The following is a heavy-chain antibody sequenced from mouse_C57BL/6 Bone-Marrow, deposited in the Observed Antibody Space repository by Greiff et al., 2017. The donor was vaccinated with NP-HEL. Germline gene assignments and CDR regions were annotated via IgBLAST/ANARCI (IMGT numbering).Heavy chain of an antibody. CDR1: GFTFSDYY. CDR3: ARGALTTVVATDAMDY. D-gene: IGHD1-1*01. Sequence: EVKLVESGGGLVQPGGSLKLSCAASGFTFSDYYMYWVRQTPEKRLEWVAYISNGGGSTYYPDTVKGRFTISRDNAKNTLYLRMSRLKSEDTAMYYCARGALTTVVATDAMDYWGQGTSVTVSS. V-gene: IGHV5-12*01. J-gene: IGHJ4*01. CDR2: ISNGGGST.